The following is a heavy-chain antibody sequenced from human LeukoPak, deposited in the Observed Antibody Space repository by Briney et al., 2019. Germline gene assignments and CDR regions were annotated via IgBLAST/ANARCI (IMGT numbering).Heavy chain of an antibody. CDR3: ARDYGRIAVAAPGY. CDR1: GGPFSNFA. J-gene: IGHJ4*02. Sequence: GASVKVSCKASGGPFSNFAISWVRQAPGQGLEWMGQITPMFGTTNYAQKFQGRVTITADKSTSTAYMELSSLRSEDTAVYYCARDYGRIAVAAPGYWGQGTLVTVSS. CDR2: ITPMFGTT. D-gene: IGHD6-19*01. V-gene: IGHV1-69*06.